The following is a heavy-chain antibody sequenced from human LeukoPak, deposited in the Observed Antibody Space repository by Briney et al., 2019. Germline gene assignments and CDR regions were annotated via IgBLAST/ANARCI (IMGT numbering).Heavy chain of an antibody. CDR3: ARGRGIGSYFYD. CDR1: GGSISSGGYS. CDR2: IYHSGST. Sequence: SETLSLTCAVSGGSISSGGYSWSWIRQPPGKGLEWIGYIYHSGSTYYNPSLKSRVTISVDKSKNQFSLKLSSVTAADTAVYYCARGRGIGSYFYDWGQGTPVTVSS. J-gene: IGHJ4*02. V-gene: IGHV4-30-2*01. D-gene: IGHD1-26*01.